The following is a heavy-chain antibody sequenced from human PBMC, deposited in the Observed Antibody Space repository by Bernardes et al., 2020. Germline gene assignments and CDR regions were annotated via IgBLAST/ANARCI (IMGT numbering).Heavy chain of an antibody. J-gene: IGHJ5*02. CDR1: GGSITSNTDY. CDR3: ARLDLMAGTSRFDP. Sequence: TLSLTCTVSGGSITSNTDYWGWIRQPPGKGLEWIGNVYYSGNTYYNPSLKSRVTISVDTSKNHFSLKLTSVTAADTAVYYCARLDLMAGTSRFDPWGQGTLVIVSS. D-gene: IGHD6-19*01. V-gene: IGHV4-39*02. CDR2: VYYSGNT.